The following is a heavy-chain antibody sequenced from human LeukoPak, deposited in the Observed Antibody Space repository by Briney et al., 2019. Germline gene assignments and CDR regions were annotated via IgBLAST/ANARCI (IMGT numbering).Heavy chain of an antibody. CDR1: GFTFSSYE. CDR3: ARDLGLALAGTPGLRC. Sequence: GGSLRLSCAASGFTFSSYEMNWVRQAPGERLEWVSYIDNSGGTMYYADSVKGRFTISRDNAKNSLYLQMNSLRAEDTAVYYCARDLGLALAGTPGLRCWGQGTLVTVSS. V-gene: IGHV3-48*03. J-gene: IGHJ4*02. CDR2: IDNSGGTM. D-gene: IGHD6-19*01.